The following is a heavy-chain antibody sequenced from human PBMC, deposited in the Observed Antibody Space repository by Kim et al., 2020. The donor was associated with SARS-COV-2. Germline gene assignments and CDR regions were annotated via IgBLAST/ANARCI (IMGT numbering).Heavy chain of an antibody. CDR1: GGSFSGYY. J-gene: IGHJ2*01. D-gene: IGHD2-15*01. Sequence: SETLSLTCAVYGGSFSGYYWSWIRQPPGKGLEWIGEINHSGSTNYNPSHKSRVTISVDTSKNQFSLKLTSVTAADTAAYYCARGGLGYCSGGSCRGWYF. CDR2: INHSGST. CDR3: ARGGLGYCSGGSCRGWYF. V-gene: IGHV4-34*01.